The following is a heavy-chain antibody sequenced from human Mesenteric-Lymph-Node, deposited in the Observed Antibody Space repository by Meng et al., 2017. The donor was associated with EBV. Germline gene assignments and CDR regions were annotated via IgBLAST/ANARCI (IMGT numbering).Heavy chain of an antibody. CDR1: GDSFSRYE. Sequence: QVQLVESGSELWGPGASVKVSCKASGDSFSRYEISWLRQAPGQGLEWMGWINTITGIPAYAQGLAGRFVFSLDTSVTTAYLHISSLAADDTAVYFCARRPDSSGWSYRHWGQGTLVTGSS. D-gene: IGHD6-13*01. CDR3: ARRPDSSGWSYRH. CDR2: INTITGIP. J-gene: IGHJ1*01. V-gene: IGHV7-4-1*02.